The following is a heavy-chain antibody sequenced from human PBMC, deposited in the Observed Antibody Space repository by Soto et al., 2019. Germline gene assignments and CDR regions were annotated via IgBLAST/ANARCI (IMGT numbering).Heavy chain of an antibody. V-gene: IGHV1-8*01. CDR2: MNPNSGNT. CDR3: ARSPEWLFYYYYYYYMDV. D-gene: IGHD3-3*01. J-gene: IGHJ6*03. Sequence: GASVKVSCKACGDTFTSYDINWVRQATGQGLEWMGWMNPNSGNTGYAQKFQGRVTMTRNTSISTAYMELSSLRSEDTAVYYCARSPEWLFYYYYYYYMDVWGKGTTVTVSS. CDR1: GDTFTSYD.